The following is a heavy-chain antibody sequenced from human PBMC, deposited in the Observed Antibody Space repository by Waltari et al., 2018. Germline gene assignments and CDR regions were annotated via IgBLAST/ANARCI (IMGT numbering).Heavy chain of an antibody. Sequence: QVQLVQSGAEVKKPGSSVKVSCKASGGTFSSYTISWVRQAPGQGLEWMGRGIPILGIANYAQKFQGRVTITADKSTSTAYMELSSLRSEDTAVYYCARVIAVAGPNYGMDVWGQGTTVTVSS. J-gene: IGHJ6*02. CDR2: GIPILGIA. V-gene: IGHV1-69*02. D-gene: IGHD6-19*01. CDR3: ARVIAVAGPNYGMDV. CDR1: GGTFSSYT.